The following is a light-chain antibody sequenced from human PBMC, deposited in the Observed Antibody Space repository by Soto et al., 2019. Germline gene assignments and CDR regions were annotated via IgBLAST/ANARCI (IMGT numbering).Light chain of an antibody. V-gene: IGKV3-11*01. CDR1: QNVGNY. Sequence: EIVLTQSPDTLSLFPGERATLSCRASQNVGNYLAWYQEKPGQAPRLLISDSPNRATGIPARFSGSGSGTDFTLTISGLEPDDFALYFCQQRADWPITFGPGTKVDIK. CDR2: DSP. CDR3: QQRADWPIT. J-gene: IGKJ3*01.